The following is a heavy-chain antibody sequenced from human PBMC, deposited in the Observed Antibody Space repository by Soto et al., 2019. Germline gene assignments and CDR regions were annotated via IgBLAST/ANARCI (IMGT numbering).Heavy chain of an antibody. CDR2: IYYTGTT. J-gene: IGHJ6*02. D-gene: IGHD3-10*01. Sequence: TSETLCLTCTVSGDSINGYYRSWIRQPPGKGLEWIGYIYYTGTTNYNPSLKSRVTISVDTSKNHFSLKLSSVTAADTAVYYWARVGGQKRGASYYSYYDKDVLCQGTSVT. CDR1: GDSINGYY. CDR3: ARVGGQKRGASYYSYYDKDV. V-gene: IGHV4-59*01.